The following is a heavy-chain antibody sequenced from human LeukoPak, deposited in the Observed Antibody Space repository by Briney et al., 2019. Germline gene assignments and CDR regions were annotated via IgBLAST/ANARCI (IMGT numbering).Heavy chain of an antibody. J-gene: IGHJ6*03. V-gene: IGHV3-48*04. CDR2: ISSSSSTI. Sequence: GGSLRLSCAASGFTFSSYSMNWVRQAPGKGLEWVSYISSSSSTIHYADSVKGRFTISRDNAKNSLYLQMNSLRAEDTAVYYCAREAFHDYGPSYMDVWGKGTTVTVSS. CDR3: AREAFHDYGPSYMDV. CDR1: GFTFSSYS. D-gene: IGHD4-17*01.